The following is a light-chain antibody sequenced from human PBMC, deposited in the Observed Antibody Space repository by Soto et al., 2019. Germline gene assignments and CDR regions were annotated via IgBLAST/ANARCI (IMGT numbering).Light chain of an antibody. Sequence: EIVLTQSPAILSLSPGERAPPSCRASQSVSNYLAWYQQKPGQAPRLLIYDASKRATGIPARFSASGSGTDFTLTISSLEPEDFAIYYCQQRSSWPRTFGQGTKVDIK. V-gene: IGKV3-11*01. CDR3: QQRSSWPRT. CDR1: QSVSNY. CDR2: DAS. J-gene: IGKJ1*01.